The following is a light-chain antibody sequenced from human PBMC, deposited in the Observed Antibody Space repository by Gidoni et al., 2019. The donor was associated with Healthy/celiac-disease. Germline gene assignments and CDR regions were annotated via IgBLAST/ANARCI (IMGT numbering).Light chain of an antibody. Sequence: QSALTQPASVSGSPGQSITISCTGTSSDVGGYNYVSCYQQHPGKAPKLMIYDVSNRPLGVSNRFSGSKSGNTASLTISGLQAEDEADYYCSSYTSSSTPNWVFGGGTKLTVL. CDR1: SSDVGGYNY. CDR2: DVS. CDR3: SSYTSSSTPNWV. V-gene: IGLV2-14*03. J-gene: IGLJ3*02.